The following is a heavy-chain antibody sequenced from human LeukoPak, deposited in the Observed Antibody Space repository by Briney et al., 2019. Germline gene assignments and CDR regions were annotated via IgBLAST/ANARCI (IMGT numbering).Heavy chain of an antibody. D-gene: IGHD2-15*01. Sequence: GGSLRLSCAASGFTFSSYAMHWVRQAPGKGLEWVAVISYDGSNKYYADSVKGRFTISRDNSKNTLYLQMNTLRAEDTAVYYCARGIVVVVAATSNWFDPWGQGTLVTVAS. V-gene: IGHV3-30*04. J-gene: IGHJ5*02. CDR3: ARGIVVVVAATSNWFDP. CDR1: GFTFSSYA. CDR2: ISYDGSNK.